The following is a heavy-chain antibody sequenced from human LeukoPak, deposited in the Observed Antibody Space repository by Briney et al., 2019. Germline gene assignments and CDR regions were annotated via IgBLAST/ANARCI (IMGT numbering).Heavy chain of an antibody. CDR3: ARVPYYYDSSGYYYGADFDY. V-gene: IGHV1-2*02. J-gene: IGHJ4*02. CDR1: GYTCTGYY. CDR2: INPNSGGT. D-gene: IGHD3-22*01. Sequence: ASVKVSCKASGYTCTGYYMHWVRQAPGQGLEWMGWINPNSGGTNYAQKFQGRVTMTRDTSISTAYMELSRLRSDDTAVYYCARVPYYYDSSGYYYGADFDYWGQGTLVTVSS.